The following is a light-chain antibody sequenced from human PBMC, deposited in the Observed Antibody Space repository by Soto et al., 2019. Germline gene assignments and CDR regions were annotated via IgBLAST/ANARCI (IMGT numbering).Light chain of an antibody. CDR1: QSVTTN. J-gene: IGKJ1*01. V-gene: IGKV3-15*01. Sequence: EIVMTQSPATLSVTPGDGVTLSCRASQSVTTNLAWYHQKPGQAPRLLIYGASTRATGVPARFSGDGAGTEFTLTMSSLQSEDSAVYYCQQYNNWPLAFGQGTKVEIK. CDR3: QQYNNWPLA. CDR2: GAS.